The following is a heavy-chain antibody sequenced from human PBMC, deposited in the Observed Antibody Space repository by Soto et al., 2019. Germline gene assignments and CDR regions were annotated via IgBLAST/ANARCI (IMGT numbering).Heavy chain of an antibody. D-gene: IGHD3-10*02. CDR3: ARNMDYYYGRGSGNGHGV. CDR2: INPKFGDT. V-gene: IGHV1-2*02. Sequence: QVQLVQSGAEVKEPRDSVRVSCEASGYTFTAYYIHWVRQAPGQGLEWMGWINPKFGDTTYAQDFQGRVSMTRDMSISTVYMELSSLTSDDTVIYYCARNMDYYYGRGSGNGHGVWGQGTTVTVFS. J-gene: IGHJ6*02. CDR1: GYTFTAYY.